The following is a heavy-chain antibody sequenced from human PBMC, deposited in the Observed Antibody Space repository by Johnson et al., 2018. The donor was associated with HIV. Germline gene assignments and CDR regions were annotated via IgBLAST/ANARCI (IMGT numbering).Heavy chain of an antibody. J-gene: IGHJ3*02. CDR1: GFTFSSYA. Sequence: QMQLVESGGGVVQPGRSLRLSCAASGFTFSSYAMHWVRQAPGKGLEWVAVISYDGSNKYYADSVKGRFTISRDNSKNTLYLQMNSLRAEDTAVYYCARDRHSGSYYVDAFDIWGQGTMVTVSS. CDR2: ISYDGSNK. V-gene: IGHV3-30-3*01. CDR3: ARDRHSGSYYVDAFDI. D-gene: IGHD1-26*01.